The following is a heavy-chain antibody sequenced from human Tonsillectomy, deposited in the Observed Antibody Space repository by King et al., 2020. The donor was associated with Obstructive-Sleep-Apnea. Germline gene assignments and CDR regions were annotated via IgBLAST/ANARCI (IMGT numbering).Heavy chain of an antibody. Sequence: VQLQESGPGLVKPSETLALTCTVSGGSMNYHYWTWIRQAPGEALEWIGYVDYSGNTNHNPSLQSRITMSVDTTKNQFSLKLYSVTAADTAVYYCARKASGWYLGTFDLWGQGTMVSVSS. J-gene: IGHJ3*01. V-gene: IGHV4-59*11. CDR2: VDYSGNT. CDR3: ARKASGWYLGTFDL. CDR1: GGSMNYHY. D-gene: IGHD6-19*01.